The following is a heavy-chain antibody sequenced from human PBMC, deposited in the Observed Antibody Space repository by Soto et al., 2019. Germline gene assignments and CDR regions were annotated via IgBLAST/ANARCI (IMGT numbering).Heavy chain of an antibody. CDR1: GFTFSNYA. J-gene: IGHJ4*02. V-gene: IGHV3-23*01. D-gene: IGHD6-19*01. Sequence: EVQLLESGGDLAQPGGSLRLICGASGFTFSNYAMTWVRQSPGKGLEWVSTITSAGSTFYGDTVKGRFTISRDSSMSTLYLQMNSLGAEDTAVYYCAKTVKFQSQSSGWANRLDSWGQGTRVTVSS. CDR2: ITSAGST. CDR3: AKTVKFQSQSSGWANRLDS.